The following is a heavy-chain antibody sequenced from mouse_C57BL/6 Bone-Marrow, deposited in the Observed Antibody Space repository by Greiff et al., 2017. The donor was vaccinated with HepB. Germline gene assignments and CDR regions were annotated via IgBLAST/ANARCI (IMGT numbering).Heavy chain of an antibody. CDR2: IDPENGDT. Sequence: EVQLQESGAELVRPGASVKLSCTASGFNIKDDYMHWVKQRPEQGLEWIGWIDPENGDTEYASKFQGKATITADTSSNTAYLQLSSLTSEDTAVYYCTTEGWLLRGAWFAYWGQGTLVTVSA. J-gene: IGHJ3*01. CDR1: GFNIKDDY. V-gene: IGHV14-4*01. CDR3: TTEGWLLRGAWFAY. D-gene: IGHD2-3*01.